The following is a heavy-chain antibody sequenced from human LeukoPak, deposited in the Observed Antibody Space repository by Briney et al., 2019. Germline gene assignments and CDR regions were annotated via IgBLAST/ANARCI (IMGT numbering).Heavy chain of an antibody. CDR1: GFTISDHY. CDR3: AKGRRGVTCNFDY. D-gene: IGHD2-21*02. V-gene: IGHV3-23*01. Sequence: GSLRLSCAASGFTISDHYMDWVRQAPGKGLEWVSAISGSGGSTYYADSVKGRFTISRDNSKNTLYLQMNSLRAEDTAVYYCAKGRRGVTCNFDYWGQGTLVTVSS. CDR2: ISGSGGST. J-gene: IGHJ4*02.